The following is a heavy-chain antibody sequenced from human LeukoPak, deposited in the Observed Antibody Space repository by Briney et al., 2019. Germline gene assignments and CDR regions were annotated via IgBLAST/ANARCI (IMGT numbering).Heavy chain of an antibody. CDR2: ISGSGGST. V-gene: IGHV3-23*01. D-gene: IGHD5-18*01. Sequence: GGSLRLSCAASGFTFSSYAMSWVRQAPGKGLEWVSAISGSGGSTYYADSVKGRFTISRGNSKNTLYLQMNSLRAEDTAVYYCAKDARARGYSYGYDYWGQGTLVTVSS. CDR3: AKDARARGYSYGYDY. CDR1: GFTFSSYA. J-gene: IGHJ4*02.